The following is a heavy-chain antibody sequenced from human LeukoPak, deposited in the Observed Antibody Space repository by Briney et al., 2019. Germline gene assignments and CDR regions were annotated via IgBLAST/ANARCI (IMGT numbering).Heavy chain of an antibody. J-gene: IGHJ6*02. CDR1: SYTFINYA. D-gene: IGHD2-8*01. V-gene: IGHV1-69*13. Sequence: GASVKVSCKASSYTFINYAISWVRQAPGQGLEWMGGIIPIFGTANYAQKFQGRVTITADESTSTAYMELSSLRSEDTAVYYCARNRPDIVLMVYAIDSDYYYGMDVWGQGTTVTVSS. CDR2: IIPIFGTA. CDR3: ARNRPDIVLMVYAIDSDYYYGMDV.